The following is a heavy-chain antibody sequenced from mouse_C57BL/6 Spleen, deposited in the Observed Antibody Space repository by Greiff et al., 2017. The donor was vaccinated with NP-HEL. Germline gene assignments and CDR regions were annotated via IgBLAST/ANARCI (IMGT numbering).Heavy chain of an antibody. CDR1: GYTFTDYE. CDR2: IDPDTGGT. V-gene: IGHV1-15*01. Sequence: QVQLQQSGAELVRPGASVTLSCKASGYTFTDYEMHWVKQTPVHGLEWIGAIDPDTGGTAYNQKFKGKAILTADKSSSTAYMELRSLTSEDSAVYYCTREDEKECAMDYWGQGTSVTVSS. CDR3: TREDEKECAMDY. J-gene: IGHJ4*01.